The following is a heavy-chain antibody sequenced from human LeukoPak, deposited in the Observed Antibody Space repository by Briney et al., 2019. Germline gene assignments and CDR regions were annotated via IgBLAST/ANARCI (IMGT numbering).Heavy chain of an antibody. V-gene: IGHV3-33*01. CDR3: ARDLSAYYYDSSGYLSAFDI. D-gene: IGHD3-22*01. CDR2: IWYDGSNK. CDR1: GFTFSSYG. J-gene: IGHJ3*02. Sequence: GRSLRLSCAASGFTFSSYGMHWVRQAPGKGLEWVAVIWYDGSNKYYADSVKGRFTISRDNSKNTLYLQMNSLRAEDTAVYYCARDLSAYYYDSSGYLSAFDIWGQGTMVTVSS.